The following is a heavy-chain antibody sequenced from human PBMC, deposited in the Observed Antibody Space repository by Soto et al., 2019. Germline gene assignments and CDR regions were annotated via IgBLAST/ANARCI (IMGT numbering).Heavy chain of an antibody. Sequence: QVQLVQPGAEVKKPGASVEFSCKASGFIFTNFYIHWVRQAPGQGLEWIGIINPNGGSTNYAQNFQGRVTMTRDTSTSTVYMDLSSLRSEDTAVYYCTRGLASGDYWGQGTLITVSS. CDR3: TRGLASGDY. CDR1: GFIFTNFY. V-gene: IGHV1-46*03. J-gene: IGHJ4*02. CDR2: INPNGGST. D-gene: IGHD6-6*01.